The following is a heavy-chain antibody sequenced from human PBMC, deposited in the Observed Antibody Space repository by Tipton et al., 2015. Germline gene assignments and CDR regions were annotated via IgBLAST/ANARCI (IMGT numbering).Heavy chain of an antibody. D-gene: IGHD3-10*01. Sequence: TLSLTCTVSGGSISSYYWSWIRQPPGKGLEWIGYIYYSGSTNYNPSLKSRVTISVDTSKNQFSLKLSSVTAADTAVYYCARVDFYGSGSYYGGNFYYYGMDVWGQGTTVTVSS. CDR2: IYYSGST. V-gene: IGHV4-59*01. CDR3: ARVDFYGSGSYYGGNFYYYGMDV. J-gene: IGHJ6*02. CDR1: GGSISSYY.